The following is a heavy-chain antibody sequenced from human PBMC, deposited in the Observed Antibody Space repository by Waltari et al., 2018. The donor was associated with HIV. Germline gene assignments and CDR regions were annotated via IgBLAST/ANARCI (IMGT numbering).Heavy chain of an antibody. CDR3: ARRLADHLNWFAP. CDR1: GASVSDYS. J-gene: IGHJ5*02. D-gene: IGHD3-3*02. V-gene: IGHV4-59*02. Sequence: QVRLQESGPGLVKPSATLSLTCSVPGASVSDYSWNWIRQPPGKGLEWIGYIYNSGSTNYNPSLKSRVTISVDTSKNHFSLTLTSVTAADTAVYYCARRLADHLNWFAPWGQGTLVTVSS. CDR2: IYNSGST.